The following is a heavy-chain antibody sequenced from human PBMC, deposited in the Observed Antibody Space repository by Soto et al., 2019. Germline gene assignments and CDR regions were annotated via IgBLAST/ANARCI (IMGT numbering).Heavy chain of an antibody. J-gene: IGHJ6*02. D-gene: IGHD6-13*01. CDR2: IPYDGSDE. CDR3: AKDVVQQPPHYYYGLDV. V-gene: IGHV3-30*18. Sequence: PGGSLRLSCAASGFSFSSYAMHWVRQAPGKGLEWVGVIPYDGSDEYYADSVKGRFTISRDNSKNTVYLQMNSLRAEDTAVCYCAKDVVQQPPHYYYGLDVWGQGTTVTVSS. CDR1: GFSFSSYA.